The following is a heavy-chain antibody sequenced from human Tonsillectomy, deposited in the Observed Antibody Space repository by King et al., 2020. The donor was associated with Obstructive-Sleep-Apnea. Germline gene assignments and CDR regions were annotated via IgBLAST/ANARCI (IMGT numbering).Heavy chain of an antibody. J-gene: IGHJ4*02. CDR1: GFTFEDYT. CDR2: ISWDGAGT. CDR3: AKDFVSIIGSSSGFDY. D-gene: IGHD6-6*01. Sequence: QLVQSGGVVVQPGGSLRLSCAASGFTFEDYTMHWVRQAPGKGLEWVSLISWDGAGTYYADSVKGRFTISRDNSKNSLYLQMNSLRPEDTALYYCAKDFVSIIGSSSGFDYWGQGTLVTVSS. V-gene: IGHV3-43*01.